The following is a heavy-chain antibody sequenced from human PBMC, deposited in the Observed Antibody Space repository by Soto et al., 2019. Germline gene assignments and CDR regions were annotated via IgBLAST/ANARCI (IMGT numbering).Heavy chain of an antibody. CDR3: ARELAALGGGGYV. V-gene: IGHV4-31*03. D-gene: IGHD6-13*01. J-gene: IGHJ6*02. CDR1: GGSISSGGYY. CDR2: IYYSGST. Sequence: PSETLSLTCTVSGGSISSGGYYWSWIRQHPGKGLEWIGYIYYSGSTYYNPSLKSRVTISVDTSKNQFSLKLSSVTAADTAVYYCARELAALGGGGYVWGQGTTVTVSS.